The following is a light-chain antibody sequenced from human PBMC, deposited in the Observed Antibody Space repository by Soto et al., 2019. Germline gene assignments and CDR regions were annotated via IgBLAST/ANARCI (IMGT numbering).Light chain of an antibody. CDR2: HTS. CDR3: QHFGGSLPVT. Sequence: EIVLTQSPGVLSLSPGERATLSCRASESVNIMYLGWYQQKPGQAPRLLIFHTSLRPTGILDRFSGSGSGTDFPLTISLLETEDFAVYYCQHFGGSLPVTFGQGTRLEIK. J-gene: IGKJ5*01. CDR1: ESVNIMY. V-gene: IGKV3-20*01.